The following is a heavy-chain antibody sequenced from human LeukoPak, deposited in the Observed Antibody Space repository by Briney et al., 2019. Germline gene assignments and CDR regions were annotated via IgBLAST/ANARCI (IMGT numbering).Heavy chain of an antibody. J-gene: IGHJ4*02. V-gene: IGHV4-34*01. CDR3: ARSEYYYGSGSYYSDY. CDR1: GGSFSGYY. CDR2: INHSGST. Sequence: SETLSLTCAVYGGSFSGYYWSWIRHPPGKGLEWIGEINHSGSTNYNPSLKSRVTISVDTSKNQFFLKLSSVTAADTAVYYCARSEYYYGSGSYYSDYWGQGTLVTVSS. D-gene: IGHD3-10*01.